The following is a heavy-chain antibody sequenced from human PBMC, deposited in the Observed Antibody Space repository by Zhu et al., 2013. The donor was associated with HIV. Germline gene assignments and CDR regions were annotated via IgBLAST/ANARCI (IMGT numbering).Heavy chain of an antibody. Sequence: QVQLVQSGAEVKKPGASVKVSCKASGYTFTGYYMHWVRQAPGQGLEWMGWINPNSGGTNYAQKFQGRVTMTRDTSISTAYMELSRLRSDDTAVYYCARDWGYSSSWYWFDPWGQGTLGHRLL. D-gene: IGHD6-13*01. CDR3: ARDWGYSSSWYWFDP. V-gene: IGHV1-2*02. J-gene: IGHJ5*02. CDR2: INPNSGGT. CDR1: GYTFTGYY.